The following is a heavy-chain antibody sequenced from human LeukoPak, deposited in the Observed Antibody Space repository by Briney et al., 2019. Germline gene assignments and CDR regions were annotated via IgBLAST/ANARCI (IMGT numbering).Heavy chain of an antibody. J-gene: IGHJ4*02. CDR2: INHSGST. CDR1: GGSISSGGYY. CDR3: ARGRRKGGYSYGSGGIRPYYFDY. V-gene: IGHV4-31*03. Sequence: SSQTLSLTCTVSGGSISSGGYYWSWIRQHPGKGLEWIGGINHSGSTNYNPSLKSRVTISVDTSKNQFSLKLSSVTAADTAVYYCARGRRKGGYSYGSGGIRPYYFDYWGQGTLVTVSS. D-gene: IGHD5-18*01.